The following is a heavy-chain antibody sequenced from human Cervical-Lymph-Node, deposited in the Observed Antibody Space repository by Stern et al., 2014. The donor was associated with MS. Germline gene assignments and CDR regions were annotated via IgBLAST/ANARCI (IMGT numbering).Heavy chain of an antibody. CDR2: ISGSGDST. V-gene: IGHV3-23*01. CDR3: AKDRGYPPEGRGYSGYGTPFDY. CDR1: GFTFNFYA. J-gene: IGHJ4*02. Sequence: EVQLLESGGGLVQPGGSLRLSCAASGFTFNFYAMSWVRQAPGKGLEWVSVISGSGDSTYYADSVKGRFTISRDNSNNTLYMQMNSLRAEDTAVYYCAKDRGYPPEGRGYSGYGTPFDYWGQGTLVTVSS. D-gene: IGHD5-12*01.